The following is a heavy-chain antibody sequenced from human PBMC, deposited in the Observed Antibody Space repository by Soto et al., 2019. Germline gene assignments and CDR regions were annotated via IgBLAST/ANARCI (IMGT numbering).Heavy chain of an antibody. V-gene: IGHV3-23*01. CDR1: GFTFSSYA. CDR3: AKDLKQWLVPGFDY. J-gene: IGHJ4*02. D-gene: IGHD6-19*01. CDR2: ISGSGGST. Sequence: EVQLLESGGGLVQPGGSLRLYSAASGFTFSSYAMSWVRQAPGKGLEWVSGISGSGGSTYYADSVKGRFTISRDNSKNTLYLQMNSLSAEDTAVYYCAKDLKQWLVPGFDYWGQGTLVTVSS.